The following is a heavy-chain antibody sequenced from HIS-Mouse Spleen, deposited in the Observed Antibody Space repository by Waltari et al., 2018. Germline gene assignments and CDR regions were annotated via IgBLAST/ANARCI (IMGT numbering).Heavy chain of an antibody. CDR1: GYTFTGYY. Sequence: QVQLVQSGAEVKKPGASVKVSCKASGYTFTGYYMHWVRQAPGQGLGWRGRIKPTSGGTNYAQKFQGRVTMTRDTSISTAYMELSRLRSDDTAVYYCARAYSSSDYWGQGTLVTVSS. CDR2: IKPTSGGT. CDR3: ARAYSSSDY. D-gene: IGHD6-6*01. V-gene: IGHV1-2*02. J-gene: IGHJ4*02.